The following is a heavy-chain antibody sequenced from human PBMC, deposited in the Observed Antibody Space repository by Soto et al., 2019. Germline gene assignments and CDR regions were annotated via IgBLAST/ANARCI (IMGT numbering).Heavy chain of an antibody. D-gene: IGHD1-1*01. V-gene: IGHV3-23*01. CDR1: GFTFSSYA. J-gene: IGHJ6*03. CDR2: ISGSGGST. CDR3: AKDHWNYYYYMDV. Sequence: GGSLRLSCAASGFTFSSYAMSWVRQAPGKGLEWVSAISGSGGSTYYADSVKGRFTTSRDNSKNTLYLQMNSLRAEDTAVYYCAKDHWNYYYYMDVWGKGTTVTVSS.